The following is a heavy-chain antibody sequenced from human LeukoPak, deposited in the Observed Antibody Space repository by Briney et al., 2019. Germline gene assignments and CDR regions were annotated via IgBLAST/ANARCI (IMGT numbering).Heavy chain of an antibody. Sequence: GGSLRLSCAASGFSFSSLGMHWVRQAPGKGLDWAAYIRNDASKTYYADSVKGRFSISRDNSKNTVYLQMNNLLPEDTAVYYCAKRAGSAWSAGAWGQGTLVTVSS. D-gene: IGHD3-10*01. CDR1: GFSFSSLG. V-gene: IGHV3-30*02. CDR2: IRNDASKT. J-gene: IGHJ5*02. CDR3: AKRAGSAWSAGA.